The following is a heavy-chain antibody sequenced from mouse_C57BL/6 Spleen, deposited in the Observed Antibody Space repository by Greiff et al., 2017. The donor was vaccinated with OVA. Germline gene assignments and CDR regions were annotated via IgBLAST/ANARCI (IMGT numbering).Heavy chain of an antibody. Sequence: QVQLQQPGTELVKPGASVKLSCKASGYTFTSYWMHWVKQRPGQGLEWIGNINPSNGGTNYNEKFKSKATLTVDKSSSTAYMQLSSLTSEESAVYDCARDYGSSYEGYFDVWGTGTTVTVSS. CDR1: GYTFTSYW. CDR2: INPSNGGT. J-gene: IGHJ1*03. V-gene: IGHV1-53*01. CDR3: ARDYGSSYEGYFDV. D-gene: IGHD1-1*01.